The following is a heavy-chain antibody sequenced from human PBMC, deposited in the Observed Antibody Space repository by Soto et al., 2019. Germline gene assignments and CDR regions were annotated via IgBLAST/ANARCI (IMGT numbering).Heavy chain of an antibody. Sequence: EVQLVESGGGLVQPGGSLRLSCAASGFTVSSNYMSWVRQAPGKGLEWVSVIYSGGSTYYADSVKGRFTISRHNSKNTLYLQMNSLRAEDTAVYYCARESPYGSGSYYRGYDYYMDFWGKGTTVTVSS. CDR3: ARESPYGSGSYYRGYDYYMDF. D-gene: IGHD3-10*01. CDR1: GFTVSSNY. V-gene: IGHV3-53*04. J-gene: IGHJ6*03. CDR2: IYSGGST.